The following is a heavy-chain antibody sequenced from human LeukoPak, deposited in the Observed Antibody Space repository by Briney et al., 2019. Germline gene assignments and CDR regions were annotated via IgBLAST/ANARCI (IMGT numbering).Heavy chain of an antibody. Sequence: QPGGSLRLSCAASGFTVSNNYMSWVRQAPGKGLEWVSVIYSGGTTYYADSVKGRFTISRDNSKNTLYLQLNSLRAEDTAVYYCAKEGISQNYYYYGMDVWGKGTTVTVSS. CDR3: AKEGISQNYYYYGMDV. J-gene: IGHJ6*04. D-gene: IGHD2/OR15-2a*01. V-gene: IGHV3-53*05. CDR2: IYSGGTT. CDR1: GFTVSNNY.